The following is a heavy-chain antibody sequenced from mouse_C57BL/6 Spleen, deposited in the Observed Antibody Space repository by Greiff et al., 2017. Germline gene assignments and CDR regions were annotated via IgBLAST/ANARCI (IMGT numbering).Heavy chain of an antibody. D-gene: IGHD2-4*01. V-gene: IGHV1-64*01. J-gene: IGHJ3*01. Sequence: VQLQQPGAELVKPGASVKLSCTASGYTFTSYWMHWVKQRPGQGLEWIGMIHPNSGSTNYNEKFKSKATLTVDKSSSTAYMQLSSLTSEDSAVYYGGRYDYGFAYWGQGTLVTVSA. CDR2: IHPNSGST. CDR1: GYTFTSYW. CDR3: GRYDYGFAY.